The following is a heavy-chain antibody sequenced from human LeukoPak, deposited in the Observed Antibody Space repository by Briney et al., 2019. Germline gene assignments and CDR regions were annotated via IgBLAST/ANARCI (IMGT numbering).Heavy chain of an antibody. V-gene: IGHV3-7*03. J-gene: IGHJ4*02. CDR2: IKHDGSEK. CDR3: AGELASVAAAGTPDY. CDR1: GFTFSSYG. D-gene: IGHD6-13*01. Sequence: GGSLRLSCAASGFTFSSYGMHWVRQAPGKGLEWVANIKHDGSEKLYVDSVKGRFTISRDNAKNSLYLQMNSLRVEDTAVYYCAGELASVAAAGTPDYWGQGTLVTVSS.